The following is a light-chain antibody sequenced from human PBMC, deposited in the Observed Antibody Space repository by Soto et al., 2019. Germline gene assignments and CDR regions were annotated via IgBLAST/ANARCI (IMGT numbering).Light chain of an antibody. Sequence: QSVLTQPASVSGSPGQSITISCTGTSSDVGGYDFVSWYRQYPGQAPKILIYEVTHRPSGVPDRFSGSKSGNTASLTISGLQAEDEADYYCSSYTITSSPVFGPGTKLTVL. CDR2: EVT. CDR3: SSYTITSSPV. CDR1: SSDVGGYDF. V-gene: IGLV2-14*01. J-gene: IGLJ1*01.